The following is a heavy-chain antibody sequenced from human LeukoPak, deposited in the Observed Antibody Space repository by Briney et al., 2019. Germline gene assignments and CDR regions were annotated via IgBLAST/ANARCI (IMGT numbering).Heavy chain of an antibody. CDR2: ISAYNGNT. Sequence: ASVKVSCKASGYTFTSYGISWVRQAPGQGLEWMGWISAYNGNTNYAQELQGRVTMTTDTSTSTAYMELRSLRSDDTAVYYCARIIGPYGDYQTFDYWGQGTLVTVSS. V-gene: IGHV1-18*01. CDR1: GYTFTSYG. CDR3: ARIIGPYGDYQTFDY. D-gene: IGHD4-17*01. J-gene: IGHJ4*02.